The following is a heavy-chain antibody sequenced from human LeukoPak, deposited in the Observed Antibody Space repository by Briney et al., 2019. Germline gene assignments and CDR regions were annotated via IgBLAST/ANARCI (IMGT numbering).Heavy chain of an antibody. CDR1: GGSISSGGFY. CDR2: VYYTGST. V-gene: IGHV4-61*08. D-gene: IGHD4-17*01. Sequence: MTSETLSLTCTVSGGSISSGGFYWNWIRQHPGKGLEWIGYVYYTGSTNYNPSFKSRVTISIDTSKNQFSLKLTSVNAADTAVYFCARYRRDGNYFLDFWGQGTLVTVSS. J-gene: IGHJ4*02. CDR3: ARYRRDGNYFLDF.